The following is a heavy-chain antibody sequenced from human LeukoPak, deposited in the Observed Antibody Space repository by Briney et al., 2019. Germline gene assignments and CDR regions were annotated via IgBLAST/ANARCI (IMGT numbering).Heavy chain of an antibody. CDR2: ISGGAGGA. CDR1: GFTFSSYA. Sequence: GGSLRLSCAASGFTFSSYAMNWVRQAPGKGLEWVSSISGGAGGAAYADSVKGRFTMSRDNSKNTLYLQMNSLRAEDAAVYYCAKDGGYGSGSYYPDYWGQGTLVTVSS. CDR3: AKDGGYGSGSYYPDY. D-gene: IGHD3-10*01. V-gene: IGHV3-23*01. J-gene: IGHJ4*02.